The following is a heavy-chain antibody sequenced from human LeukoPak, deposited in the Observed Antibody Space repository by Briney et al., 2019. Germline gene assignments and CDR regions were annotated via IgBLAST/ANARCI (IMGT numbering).Heavy chain of an antibody. CDR2: IIPIFGTA. J-gene: IGHJ5*02. Sequence: SVKVSCKASGGTFSSYAISWVRQAPGQGLEWMGGIIPIFGTANYAQKFQGRVAITTDESTSTAYMELSSLRSEDTAVYYCARDYAIEPAAISWFDPWGQGTLVTVS. CDR1: GGTFSSYA. D-gene: IGHD2-2*02. CDR3: ARDYAIEPAAISWFDP. V-gene: IGHV1-69*05.